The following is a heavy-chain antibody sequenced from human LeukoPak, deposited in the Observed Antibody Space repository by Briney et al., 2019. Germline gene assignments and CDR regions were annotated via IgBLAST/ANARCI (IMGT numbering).Heavy chain of an antibody. CDR3: ARDRAFRPYYYDSSGSILDY. Sequence: PGGSLRLSCAASGFTFSSYWMSWVRQAPGNGLEWVANIKQDGSEKYYVDSVTGRFTISRDNAKNSLYLQMNSLRAEDTAVYYCARDRAFRPYYYDSSGSILDYWGQGTLVTVSS. V-gene: IGHV3-7*01. CDR2: IKQDGSEK. D-gene: IGHD3-22*01. CDR1: GFTFSSYW. J-gene: IGHJ4*02.